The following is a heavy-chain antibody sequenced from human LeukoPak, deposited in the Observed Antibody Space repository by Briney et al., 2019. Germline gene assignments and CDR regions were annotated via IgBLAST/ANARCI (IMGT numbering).Heavy chain of an antibody. CDR3: ARERDGRFFDY. J-gene: IGHJ4*02. CDR1: GLTFRSFW. CDR2: INQDGSEK. V-gene: IGHV3-7*01. D-gene: IGHD5-24*01. Sequence: GSLRPSCAVSGLTFRSFWMSWVRQAPGKGLEWVANINQDGSEKYFVDSVRGRFTISRDNSKNSLHLQMNTLGAEDTALYYCARERDGRFFDYWGQGTLATVSS.